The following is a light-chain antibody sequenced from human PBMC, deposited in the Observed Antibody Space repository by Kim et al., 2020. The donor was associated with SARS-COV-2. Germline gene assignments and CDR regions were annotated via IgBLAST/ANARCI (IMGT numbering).Light chain of an antibody. CDR3: QKYNSVPLT. CDR2: AAS. J-gene: IGKJ4*01. V-gene: IGKV1-27*01. CDR1: QGITNY. Sequence: ASIGDRVTITGRASQGITNYLAWYQQKPGKVPMLLIYAASALQSGVPSRFSGSGSATDFTLTISNLQPEDVATYYCQKYNSVPLTFGGGTKVDIK.